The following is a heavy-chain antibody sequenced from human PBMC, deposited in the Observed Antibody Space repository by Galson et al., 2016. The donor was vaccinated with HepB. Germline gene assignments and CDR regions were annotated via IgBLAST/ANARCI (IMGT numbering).Heavy chain of an antibody. D-gene: IGHD1-14*01. Sequence: SLRLSCAASGFSLRLYRLHWVRQAPGKGLEWVSAIRGSGTGTSYTDSVKGRFTISRDHSKNTLYLQMNSLRAEDAAVYYCAKISLVGDNRGGGGSFDSGGRGTMVT. V-gene: IGHV3-23*01. J-gene: IGHJ3*02. CDR1: GFSLRLYR. CDR3: AKISLVGDNRGGGGSFDS. CDR2: IRGSGTGT.